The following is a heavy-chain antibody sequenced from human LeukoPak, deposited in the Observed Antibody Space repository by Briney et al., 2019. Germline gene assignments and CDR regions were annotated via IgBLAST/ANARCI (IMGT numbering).Heavy chain of an antibody. V-gene: IGHV3-30-3*01. J-gene: IGHJ6*03. CDR2: ISYDGSNK. CDR3: ARDRGYCSSTSCYTNYYYYMDV. Sequence: GGSLRLSCAASGFTFSNNWMNWVRQAPGKGLEWVAVISYDGSNKYYADSVKGRFTISRDNSKNTLYLQMNSLRAEDTAVYYCARDRGYCSSTSCYTNYYYYMDVWGKGTTVTVSS. CDR1: GFTFSNNW. D-gene: IGHD2-2*02.